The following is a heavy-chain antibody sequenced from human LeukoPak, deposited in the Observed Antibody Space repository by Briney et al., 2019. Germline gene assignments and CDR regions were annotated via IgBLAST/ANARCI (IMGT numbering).Heavy chain of an antibody. Sequence: SETLSLTCTVSGGSISSYYWSWIRQPPGKGLEWIGYIYYSGSTNYNPSLKSRVTISVDTSKNQFSLKLSSVTAADTAVYYCARHYGYSSGFSDYWGQGTLVTVSS. V-gene: IGHV4-59*08. J-gene: IGHJ4*02. CDR3: ARHYGYSSGFSDY. CDR2: IYYSGST. D-gene: IGHD6-19*01. CDR1: GGSISSYY.